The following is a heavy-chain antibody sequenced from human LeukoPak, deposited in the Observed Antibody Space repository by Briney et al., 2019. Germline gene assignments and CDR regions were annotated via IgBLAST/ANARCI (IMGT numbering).Heavy chain of an antibody. J-gene: IGHJ4*02. D-gene: IGHD3-10*01. CDR1: GYTFTGYY. Sequence: ASVKVSCKASGYTFTGYYMHWVRQAPGQGLEWMGWINPNSGGTNYAQKFQGRVTMTRDTSISTAYMELSRLRSDDTAVYYCARDWYYGSGSRDYWGQGTLVTVSS. CDR2: INPNSGGT. CDR3: ARDWYYGSGSRDY. V-gene: IGHV1-2*02.